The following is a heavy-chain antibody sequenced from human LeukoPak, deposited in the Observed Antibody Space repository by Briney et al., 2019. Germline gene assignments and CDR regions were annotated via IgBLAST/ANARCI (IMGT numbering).Heavy chain of an antibody. CDR3: ARDLWLVNMIDY. Sequence: GGSLRLSCAASGFTFNSYTMNWVRQAPGKGLEWVSSISSSSSYIYYADSVKGRFTISRDNAKNSLYLQMNSLRAEDTAVYYCARDLWLVNMIDYWGQGTLVTVSS. D-gene: IGHD6-19*01. CDR1: GFTFNSYT. J-gene: IGHJ4*02. V-gene: IGHV3-21*04. CDR2: ISSSSSYI.